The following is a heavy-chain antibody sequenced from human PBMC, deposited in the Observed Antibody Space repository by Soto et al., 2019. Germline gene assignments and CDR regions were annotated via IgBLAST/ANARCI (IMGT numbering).Heavy chain of an antibody. CDR2: IIPIFGTA. CDR1: GGTFSSYA. D-gene: IGHD2-15*01. CDR3: ARVGPVAATLGMVVRDWNYGMDV. V-gene: IGHV1-69*12. Sequence: QVQLVQSGAEVKKPGSSVKVSCKASGGTFSSYAISWVRQAPGQGLERMGGIIPIFGTANYAQKFQGRVTITADDSTSTAYMELSSLSAEDTAVYYCARVGPVAATLGMVVRDWNYGMDVWGQGTTVTVSS. J-gene: IGHJ6*02.